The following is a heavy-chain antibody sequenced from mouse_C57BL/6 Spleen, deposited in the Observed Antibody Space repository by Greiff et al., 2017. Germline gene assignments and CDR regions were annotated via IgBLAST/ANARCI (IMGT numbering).Heavy chain of an antibody. J-gene: IGHJ1*03. CDR2: IDPENGDT. Sequence: VQLKQSGAELVRPGASVKLSCTASGFNIKDDYMHWVKQRPEQGLEWIGWIDPENGDTEYASKFQGKATITADTSSNTAYLQLSSLTSEDTAVYYCTTSPYYSGSSHWYFDVWGTGTTVTVSS. V-gene: IGHV14-4*01. D-gene: IGHD1-1*01. CDR1: GFNIKDDY. CDR3: TTSPYYSGSSHWYFDV.